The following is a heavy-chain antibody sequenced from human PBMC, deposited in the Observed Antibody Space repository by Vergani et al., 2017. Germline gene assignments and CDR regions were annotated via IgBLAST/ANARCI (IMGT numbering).Heavy chain of an antibody. J-gene: IGHJ6*02. CDR1: GGTFSSYA. Sequence: QVQLVQSGAEVKKPGSSVKVSCKASGGTFSSYAISWVRQAPGQGLEWMGRIIPIFGTANYAQKFQGRVTITADESTSTAYMELSSLRSEDTAVYYCAKEGGPLGVVDGRLDYYGMDVWGQGTTVTVSS. CDR2: IIPIFGTA. CDR3: AKEGGPLGVVDGRLDYYGMDV. D-gene: IGHD3-3*01. V-gene: IGHV1-69*18.